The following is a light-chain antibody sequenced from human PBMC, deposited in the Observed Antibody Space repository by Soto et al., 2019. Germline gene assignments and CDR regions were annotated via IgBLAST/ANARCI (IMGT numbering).Light chain of an antibody. CDR1: SSNIGSNY. CDR2: RNN. J-gene: IGLJ2*01. V-gene: IGLV1-47*01. CDR3: TAWDDTLRGPL. Sequence: QSVLTQPPSASGTPGQRVNISCSGSSSNIGSNYVYWYQQLPGTAPKLLIYRNNQRPSGVPDRFSGSKSGPSASLAISGVRSEDEADYYCTAWDDTLRGPLFGGGTKLTVL.